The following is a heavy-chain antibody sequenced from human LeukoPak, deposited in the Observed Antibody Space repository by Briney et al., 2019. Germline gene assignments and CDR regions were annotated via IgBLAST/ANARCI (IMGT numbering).Heavy chain of an antibody. Sequence: GGSLRLSCAASGFTFSSYDMTWVRQAPGKGLEWVSTISGSGGSTYYADSVKGRFTISRDKSQNTLYLQMNSLRAADTAVYHCAKTRRAGGNYYFDYWGQGTLVTVSS. D-gene: IGHD1-7*01. CDR1: GFTFSSYD. V-gene: IGHV3-23*01. CDR2: ISGSGGST. J-gene: IGHJ4*02. CDR3: AKTRRAGGNYYFDY.